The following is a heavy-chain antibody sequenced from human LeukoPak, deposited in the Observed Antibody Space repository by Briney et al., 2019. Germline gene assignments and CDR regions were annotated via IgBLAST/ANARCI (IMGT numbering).Heavy chain of an antibody. J-gene: IGHJ4*02. CDR2: ISGSAGNT. V-gene: IGHV3-23*01. CDR3: AKDKGYRYGALDY. D-gene: IGHD5-18*01. CDR1: GFTFSTYW. Sequence: GGSLRLSCAASGFTFSTYWMHWVRQAPGKGLEWVSSISGSAGNTYYADSVKGRFTISRDNSKNTLYLQMNSLRGEDTATYYCAKDKGYRYGALDYWGQGTLVTVSS.